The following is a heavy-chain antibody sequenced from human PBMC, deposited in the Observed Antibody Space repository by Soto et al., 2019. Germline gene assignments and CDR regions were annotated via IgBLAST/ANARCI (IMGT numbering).Heavy chain of an antibody. CDR1: GFTFSDYY. D-gene: IGHD3-10*02. CDR3: ARGFYLRGVIINAAFDI. V-gene: IGHV3-11*06. CDR2: ISSSSSYT. J-gene: IGHJ3*02. Sequence: PGGSLRLSXAASGFTFSDYYMSWIRQAPGKGLEWVSYISSSSSYTNYADSVKGRFTISRDNAKNSLYLQMNSLRAEDTAVYYCARGFYLRGVIINAAFDIWGQGTMVTVSS.